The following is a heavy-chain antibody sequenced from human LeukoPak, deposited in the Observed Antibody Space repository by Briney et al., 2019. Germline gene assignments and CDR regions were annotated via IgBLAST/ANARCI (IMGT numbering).Heavy chain of an antibody. V-gene: IGHV3-21*01. CDR3: AREAAVVAATFDY. CDR1: GFTFSSYS. D-gene: IGHD2-15*01. J-gene: IGHJ4*02. Sequence: GGSLRLSCAASGFTFSSYSMNWVRQAPGKGLEWVSSISSSSSYIYYADSVKGRFTISRDNAKNSLYLQMSNLRAEDTAVYYCAREAAVVAATFDYWGQGTLVTVSS. CDR2: ISSSSSYI.